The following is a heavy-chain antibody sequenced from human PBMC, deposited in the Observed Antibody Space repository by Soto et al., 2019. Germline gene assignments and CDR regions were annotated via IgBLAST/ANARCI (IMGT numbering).Heavy chain of an antibody. CDR1: GGSISSGY. J-gene: IGHJ6*02. V-gene: IGHV4-59*12. D-gene: IGHD3-10*01. CDR3: ARRLGLLWFGESGGMDV. CDR2: IYLGGSI. Sequence: SETLSLTCSVSGGSISSGYWTWIRHPPGKGLEWIGYIYLGGSINYNPSLKSRVIISVDTSKNQFSLKLSSVTAADTAVYYCARRLGLLWFGESGGMDVWGQGTTVTVSS.